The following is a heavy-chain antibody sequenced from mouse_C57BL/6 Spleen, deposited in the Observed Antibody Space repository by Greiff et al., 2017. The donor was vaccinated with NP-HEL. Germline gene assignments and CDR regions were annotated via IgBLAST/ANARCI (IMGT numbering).Heavy chain of an antibody. J-gene: IGHJ4*01. CDR1: GFSLTSYG. Sequence: QVQLKESGPGLVAPSQSLSITCTVSGFSLTSYGVHWVRQPPGKGLEWLVVIWSDGSTTYNSALKSRLSISKDNSKSQVFLKMNSLQTDDAAMYYCARQGDGSYYYAMDYGGQGTSVTVSS. CDR2: IWSDGST. D-gene: IGHD2-3*01. CDR3: ARQGDGSYYYAMDY. V-gene: IGHV2-6-1*01.